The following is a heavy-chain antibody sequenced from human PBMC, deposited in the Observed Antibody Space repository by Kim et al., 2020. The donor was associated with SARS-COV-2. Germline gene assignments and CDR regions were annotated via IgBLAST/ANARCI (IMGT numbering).Heavy chain of an antibody. CDR1: GNIFTTYD. J-gene: IGHJ4*02. CDR3: ARAVGSYRVIDEPDY. Sequence: ASVKVSCQASGNIFTTYDMHWVRQAPGQGLEWMGYINSGSGGKKYAQKFLGRVTITRDTPAKTVHMELSSLTSEDTAVYYCARAVGSYRVIDEPDYWGQGTLVTVSS. V-gene: IGHV1-3*01. D-gene: IGHD3-16*02. CDR2: INSGSGGK.